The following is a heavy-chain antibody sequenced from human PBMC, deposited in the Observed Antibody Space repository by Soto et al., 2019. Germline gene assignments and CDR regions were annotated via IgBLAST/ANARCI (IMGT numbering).Heavy chain of an antibody. CDR3: ARGGSDYEGSGYYQGHV. CDR2: IVPIFGA. Sequence: QVQLVQSGAEVKKPGSSVKVSCKSSGGTFSNYGFSWVRQAPGQGLECMGVIVPIFGAEHTQKFQGRVTITADESKNTVFRELRGLRSEDTAVYYCARGGSDYEGSGYYQGHVWGQGTTVTVSS. CDR1: GGTFSNYG. V-gene: IGHV1-69*12. D-gene: IGHD3-22*01. J-gene: IGHJ6*02.